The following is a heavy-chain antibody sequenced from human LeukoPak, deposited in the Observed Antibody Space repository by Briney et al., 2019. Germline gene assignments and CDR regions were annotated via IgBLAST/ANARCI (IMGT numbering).Heavy chain of an antibody. CDR2: INTYKGDT. Sequence: ASVTVSCKASGYTLTNYNMSWVRQAPGQAREGMGWINTYKGDTLYAQKLQGRVTMTAYTSTNTAYMELRSLRFDDTAVYYCARELVHCYGDNCFYFFDTWGQGFRVTVSS. D-gene: IGHD4-23*01. J-gene: IGHJ4*02. CDR3: ARELVHCYGDNCFYFFDT. CDR1: GYTLTNYN. V-gene: IGHV1-18*01.